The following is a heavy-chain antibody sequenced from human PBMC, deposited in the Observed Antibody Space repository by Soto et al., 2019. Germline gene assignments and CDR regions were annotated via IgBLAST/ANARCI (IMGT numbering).Heavy chain of an antibody. J-gene: IGHJ4*02. Sequence: QVQLVESGGGVVQPRRSLRLSCAATGFTFSRYGMHWVRQAPGKGLEWVARISHDGNNRFYADSVKGRFTISRDNSKDTLYLQVNSLRPEATAVFYCAKEEYRGSSFDHWGQGALVTVSS. CDR3: AKEEYRGSSFDH. V-gene: IGHV3-30*18. CDR2: ISHDGNNR. CDR1: GFTFSRYG. D-gene: IGHD1-26*01.